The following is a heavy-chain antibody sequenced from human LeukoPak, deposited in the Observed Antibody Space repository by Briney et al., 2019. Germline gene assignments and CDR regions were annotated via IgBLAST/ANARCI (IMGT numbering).Heavy chain of an antibody. J-gene: IGHJ6*03. V-gene: IGHV1-2*02. D-gene: IGHD3-10*01. CDR1: GYTFTGYY. Sequence: GASVKVSCKASGYTFTGYYMHWVRQAPGQGLEWMGWINPNSGGTNYAQKFQGRVTMTRDTSISTAYMELSRLRSDDTAVYYCARDGSGSYLTPHYYYYYMDVWGKGTTVTISS. CDR2: INPNSGGT. CDR3: ARDGSGSYLTPHYYYYYMDV.